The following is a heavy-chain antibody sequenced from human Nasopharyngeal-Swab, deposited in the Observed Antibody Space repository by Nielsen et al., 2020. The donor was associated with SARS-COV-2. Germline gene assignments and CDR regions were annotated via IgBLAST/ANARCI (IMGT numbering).Heavy chain of an antibody. Sequence: VRKAPGKGLEWVSVIYSGGSTYYADSVKGRFTISRDNSKNTLYLQMNSLRAEDTAVYYCARDQYGDYGDYWGQGTLVTVSP. CDR2: IYSGGST. V-gene: IGHV3-53*01. J-gene: IGHJ4*02. D-gene: IGHD4-17*01. CDR3: ARDQYGDYGDY.